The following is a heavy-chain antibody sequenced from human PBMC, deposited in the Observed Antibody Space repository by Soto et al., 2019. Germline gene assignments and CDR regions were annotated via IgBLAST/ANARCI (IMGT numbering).Heavy chain of an antibody. V-gene: IGHV1-18*01. J-gene: IGHJ3*02. D-gene: IGHD1-26*01. Sequence: ASVKVSCKASGYTFTSYGISWVRQAPGQGLEWMGWISAYNGNTNYAQKLQGRVTMTTDTSTSTAYMELRSLRSDDTAVYYCARDRVQWELVDAFEIWGQGTMVTVSS. CDR2: ISAYNGNT. CDR1: GYTFTSYG. CDR3: ARDRVQWELVDAFEI.